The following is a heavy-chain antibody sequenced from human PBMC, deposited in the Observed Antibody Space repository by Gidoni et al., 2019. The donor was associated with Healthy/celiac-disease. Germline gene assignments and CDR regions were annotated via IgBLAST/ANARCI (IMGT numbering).Heavy chain of an antibody. CDR2: ISAYNGNT. CDR3: ARDRQARRVAATDPVDY. D-gene: IGHD2-15*01. CDR1: GYPFTSYG. Sequence: QVQLVQSGAEVKKPGASVKVSCKASGYPFTSYGISWVRQAPGQGLEWMGWISAYNGNTNYAQKLQGRVTMTTDTSTSTAYMELRSLRSDDTAVYYCARDRQARRVAATDPVDYWGQGTLVTVSS. J-gene: IGHJ4*02. V-gene: IGHV1-18*01.